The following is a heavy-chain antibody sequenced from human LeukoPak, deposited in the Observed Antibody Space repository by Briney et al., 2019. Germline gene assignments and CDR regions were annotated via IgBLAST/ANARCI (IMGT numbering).Heavy chain of an antibody. J-gene: IGHJ4*02. D-gene: IGHD5-18*01. CDR2: IRYDGSNK. CDR1: GFTFSTHG. V-gene: IGHV3-30*02. Sequence: PGGSLRLSCATSGFTFSTHGMHWVRQAPGKGLEWVAFIRYDGSNKYYADSVKGRFTISRDNSKNMLYLQMNSLRVEDTAVYYCAKDLAAMDYWGQGTLVTVSS. CDR3: AKDLAAMDY.